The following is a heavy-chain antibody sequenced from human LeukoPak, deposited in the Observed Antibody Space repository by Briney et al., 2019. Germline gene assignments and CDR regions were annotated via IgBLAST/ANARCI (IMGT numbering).Heavy chain of an antibody. CDR1: GFTFISYA. CDR3: ARAGLYNWNYEGTAYFDY. Sequence: GGSLRLSCAASGFTFISYAMNWVRQAPGKGLEWVSAISGSGGSTYYADPVKGRFTISRDNSKNTLYLQMNSLRAEDTALYYCARAGLYNWNYEGTAYFDYWGQGTLVTVSS. CDR2: ISGSGGST. V-gene: IGHV3-23*01. J-gene: IGHJ4*02. D-gene: IGHD1-7*01.